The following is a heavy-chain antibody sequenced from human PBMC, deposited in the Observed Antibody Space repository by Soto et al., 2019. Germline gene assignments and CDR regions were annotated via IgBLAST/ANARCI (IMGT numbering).Heavy chain of an antibody. CDR2: MNPNSGNT. CDR1: GYTFTSYD. J-gene: IGHJ6*02. V-gene: IGHV1-8*01. D-gene: IGHD3-10*01. CDR3: ARGRPTLLWFGELLGYYYYYYGMDV. Sequence: ASVKVSCKASGYTFTSYDINWVRQATGQGLEWMGWMNPNSGNTGYAQKFQGRVTMTRNTSISTAYMELSSLRSEDTAVYYCARGRPTLLWFGELLGYYYYYYGMDVWGQGTTVTVSS.